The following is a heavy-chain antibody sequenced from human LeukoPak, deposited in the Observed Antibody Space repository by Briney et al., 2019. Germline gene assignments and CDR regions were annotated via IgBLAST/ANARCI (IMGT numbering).Heavy chain of an antibody. D-gene: IGHD6-6*01. Sequence: PGGSLRLSCAASGFTFSNACMSWVREAPGQGREWGGGIKRKTDGGTTDYAAPVKCTFTISRADSKNTLYLQMNSLKPEDTAVYYCTTRPNLGIWGQGTMVTVSS. V-gene: IGHV3-15*01. CDR2: IKRKTDGGTT. CDR1: GFTFSNAC. J-gene: IGHJ3*02. CDR3: TTRPNLGI.